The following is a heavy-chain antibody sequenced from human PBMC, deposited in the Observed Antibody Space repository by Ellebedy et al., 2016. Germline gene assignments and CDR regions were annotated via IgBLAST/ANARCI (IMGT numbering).Heavy chain of an antibody. Sequence: SETLSLTCTVSGGSISSGGYSWSWIRQPPGKGLEWIGYIYHSGSTYYNPSLKSRVTISVDRSKNQFSLKLSSVTAADTAVYYCASHGGNSRWYFDLWGRGTLVTVSS. V-gene: IGHV4-30-2*01. CDR2: IYHSGST. CDR3: ASHGGNSRWYFDL. CDR1: GGSISSGGYS. J-gene: IGHJ2*01. D-gene: IGHD4-23*01.